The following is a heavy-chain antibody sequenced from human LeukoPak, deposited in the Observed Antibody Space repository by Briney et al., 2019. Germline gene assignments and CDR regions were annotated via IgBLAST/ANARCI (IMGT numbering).Heavy chain of an antibody. Sequence: SETLSLTCTVSGDSVNMYYWSWIRQSAGKELEWLGRIYISGSTNYNPSLKSRVTISVDKSKSQFSLSLSSVTAADTAVYYCARGLLKGGTSEEDYFDYWGQGSLVTVSS. D-gene: IGHD3-16*01. V-gene: IGHV4-4*07. CDR2: IYISGST. J-gene: IGHJ4*02. CDR3: ARGLLKGGTSEEDYFDY. CDR1: GDSVNMYY.